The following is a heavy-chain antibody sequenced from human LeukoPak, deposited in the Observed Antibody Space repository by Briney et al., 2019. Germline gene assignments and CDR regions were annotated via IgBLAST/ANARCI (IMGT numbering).Heavy chain of an antibody. V-gene: IGHV3-7*01. D-gene: IGHD1-26*01. Sequence: GGSLRLSCAASGFTFSNYWMSWVRQAPGKGLEWVASINRDGSDTQYVDSVKGRFTISRDNAKNSLYLQMNSLRDEDTAVYYCARDEAGATVYYYYMDVWGKGTTVTVSS. CDR3: ARDEAGATVYYYYMDV. CDR2: INRDGSDT. CDR1: GFTFSNYW. J-gene: IGHJ6*03.